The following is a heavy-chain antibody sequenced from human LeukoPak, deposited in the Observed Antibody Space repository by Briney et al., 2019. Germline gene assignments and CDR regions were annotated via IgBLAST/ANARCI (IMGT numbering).Heavy chain of an antibody. CDR2: IDANNGDT. CDR3: ARDPSSVTLYFFDY. V-gene: IGHV1-2*02. J-gene: IGHJ4*02. D-gene: IGHD4-11*01. Sequence: DSVKISCKASGYTFRGNYIHWLRQAPGQGLEWMGWIDANNGDTRSAQKFQGRVTMSRDTSISTAYMDLSSLSPDDAAVYYRARDPSSVTLYFFDYWGQGTLVTVSS. CDR1: GYTFRGNY.